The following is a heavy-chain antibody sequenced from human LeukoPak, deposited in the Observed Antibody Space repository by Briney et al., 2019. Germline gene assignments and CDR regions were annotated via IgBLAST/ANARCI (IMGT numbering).Heavy chain of an antibody. CDR3: ARGPNWNAGIYYLDY. CDR1: GYTFTSYD. Sequence: ASVKVSCKASGYTFTSYDINWVRQATGQGLEWMGWMNPNSGNTGYAQKFQGRVTMTRDTSISTAYMELSSLRSEDTAVYYCARGPNWNAGIYYLDYWGQETLVTVSS. CDR2: MNPNSGNT. D-gene: IGHD1-1*01. J-gene: IGHJ4*02. V-gene: IGHV1-8*01.